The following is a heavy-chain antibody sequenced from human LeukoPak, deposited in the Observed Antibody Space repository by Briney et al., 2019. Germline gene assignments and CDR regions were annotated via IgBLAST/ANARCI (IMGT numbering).Heavy chain of an antibody. D-gene: IGHD6-13*01. Sequence: ESLKISCKGSGYSFTSYWISWVRQMPGKGLEWMGRIDPSDSYTNYSPSFQGHVTISADKSISTAYLQWSSLKASDTAMYYCARVGRAAAGFDYWGQGTLVTVSS. CDR3: ARVGRAAAGFDY. CDR2: IDPSDSYT. CDR1: GYSFTSYW. V-gene: IGHV5-10-1*01. J-gene: IGHJ4*02.